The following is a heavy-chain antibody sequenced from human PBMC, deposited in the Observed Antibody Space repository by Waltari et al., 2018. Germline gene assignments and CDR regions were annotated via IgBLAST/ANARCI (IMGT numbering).Heavy chain of an antibody. Sequence: EVQLVESGGDLVPPGGSLRLSCAASGFTFSRSWMTWVRQAPGKGLEWVGNIQQNGSEKWYADSVRGRFTISRDNAMNSLYLQMNSLRVEDTAVYYCARDLVATPPWGQGTLVTVSS. CDR2: IQQNGSEK. D-gene: IGHD2-21*02. J-gene: IGHJ5*02. CDR3: ARDLVATPP. V-gene: IGHV3-7*01. CDR1: GFTFSRSW.